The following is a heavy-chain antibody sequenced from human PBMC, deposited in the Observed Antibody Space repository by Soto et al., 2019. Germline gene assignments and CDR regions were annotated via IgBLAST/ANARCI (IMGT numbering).Heavy chain of an antibody. Sequence: QMQLQESGPGLVKPSETLSLTCTVSGGSISRNSYFWGWIRQPPGTGLGWIGSIYYSGSTYYNPSLKSRVTISVDTSKNQSSLKLSSVTAADTAVYYCARHDWNGVDYWGQGTLVTVSS. D-gene: IGHD1-1*01. CDR1: GGSISRNSYF. CDR3: ARHDWNGVDY. CDR2: IYYSGST. V-gene: IGHV4-39*01. J-gene: IGHJ4*02.